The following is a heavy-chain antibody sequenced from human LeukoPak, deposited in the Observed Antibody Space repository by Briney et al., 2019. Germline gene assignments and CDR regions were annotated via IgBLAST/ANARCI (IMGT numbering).Heavy chain of an antibody. D-gene: IGHD5-24*01. CDR2: VSHSGST. Sequence: SETLSLTCAVYGGSFIGYYWSWIRQPPGKGLEWIGEVSHSGSTNYNPSLKSRVTISVDTSKNQFSLKLSSVTAADTAVYYCARYSMATTDAFDIWGQGTMVTVSS. J-gene: IGHJ3*02. CDR3: ARYSMATTDAFDI. CDR1: GGSFIGYY. V-gene: IGHV4-34*01.